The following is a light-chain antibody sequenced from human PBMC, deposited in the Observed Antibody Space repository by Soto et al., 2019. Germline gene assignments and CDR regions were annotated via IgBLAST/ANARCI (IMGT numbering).Light chain of an antibody. J-gene: IGLJ1*01. CDR2: EVS. CDR3: CSYTTSTSRFV. V-gene: IGLV2-18*02. CDR1: SSDVGNYDR. Sequence: QSVLTQPPSVSGSPGQSVTIPCTGTSSDVGNYDRVSWYHQAPGTAPKLMIYEVSNRPSGVPDRFSGSKSGNTASLSISGLQAEDEGDYYCCSYTTSTSRFVFGTGTKLTVL.